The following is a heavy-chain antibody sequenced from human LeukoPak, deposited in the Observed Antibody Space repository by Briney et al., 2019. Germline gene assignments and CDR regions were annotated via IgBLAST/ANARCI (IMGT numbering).Heavy chain of an antibody. D-gene: IGHD6-13*01. CDR1: GYTFTGYY. CDR2: IDPNSGGT. CDR3: ARASSSWYNWGFGY. Sequence: ASVKVSCKASGYTFTGYYMHWVRQAPGQGLEWMGWIDPNSGGTNYAQKFQGRVTMTRDTSISTAYMELSRLRSDDTAVYYCARASSSWYNWGFGYWGQGTLVTVSS. V-gene: IGHV1-2*02. J-gene: IGHJ4*02.